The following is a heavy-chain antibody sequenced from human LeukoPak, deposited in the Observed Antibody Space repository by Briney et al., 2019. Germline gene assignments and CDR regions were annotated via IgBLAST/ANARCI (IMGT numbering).Heavy chain of an antibody. CDR3: ARGFDSGYDFGY. D-gene: IGHD5-12*01. V-gene: IGHV3-33*08. CDR2: IWYDGSNK. J-gene: IGHJ4*02. CDR1: GFRFSSHC. Sequence: GGSLRLFGAAPGFRFSSHCMHWVRQAPGKGLEWVAVIWYDGSNKYYADSVKGRFTISRDNSKNTLYLQMNSLRAEDTAVYYCARGFDSGYDFGYWGQGTLVTVSS.